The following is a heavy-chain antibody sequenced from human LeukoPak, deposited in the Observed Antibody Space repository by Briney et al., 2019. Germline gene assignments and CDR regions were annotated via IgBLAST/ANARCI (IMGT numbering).Heavy chain of an antibody. Sequence: KRSGPTLVNPTQTLTLTCTFSGFSLSTSGVGVGWIRQPPGKVLEWLALIYWNDDKRYSPSLKSRLTLTKDTSKNQVVLTITNMDPVDTATYYCEASEQLACFDYWGQGTLVTVSS. CDR3: EASEQLACFDY. J-gene: IGHJ4*02. V-gene: IGHV2-5*01. CDR2: IYWNDDK. D-gene: IGHD6-6*01. CDR1: GFSLSTSGVG.